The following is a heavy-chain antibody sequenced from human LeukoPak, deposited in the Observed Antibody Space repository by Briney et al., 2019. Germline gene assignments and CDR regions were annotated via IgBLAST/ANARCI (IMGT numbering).Heavy chain of an antibody. V-gene: IGHV4-31*03. CDR2: IYYSGIA. D-gene: IGHD3-16*01. CDR1: GGSISSGDYC. J-gene: IGHJ4*02. CDR3: ARVGRGGATYGYVDY. Sequence: SQTLSLTCTVSGGSISSGDYCWSWIRQHPGKGLEWIGYIYYSGIAYYNPSLKSRVTISVDTSKNQFSLNLSSVTAADTAVYYCARVGRGGATYGYVDYWGQGALVTVSS.